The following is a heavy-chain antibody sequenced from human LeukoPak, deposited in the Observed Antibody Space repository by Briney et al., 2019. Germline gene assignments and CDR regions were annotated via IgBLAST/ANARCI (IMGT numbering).Heavy chain of an antibody. CDR1: GFTFSSYA. J-gene: IGHJ4*02. Sequence: TGGSLRLSCAASGFTFSSYAMSWVRQAPGKGLEWVSAISGSGGSTYYADSVKGRFTISRDNSKNTLYLQMNSLRAEDTAVYYCAKDRTPWYDSSGPFDYWGQGTLVTVSS. CDR2: ISGSGGST. CDR3: AKDRTPWYDSSGPFDY. V-gene: IGHV3-23*01. D-gene: IGHD3-22*01.